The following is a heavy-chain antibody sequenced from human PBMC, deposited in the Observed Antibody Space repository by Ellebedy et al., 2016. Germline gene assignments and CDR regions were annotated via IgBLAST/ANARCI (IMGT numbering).Heavy chain of an antibody. CDR2: ISSSSSYI. CDR3: AREEKAHGVNWYFDL. CDR1: GLTFSSYS. Sequence: GESLKISCAASGLTFSSYSMNWVRQAPGKGLEWVSSISSSSSYIYYADSVKGRFTISRDNAKNSLYLQMNSLRAEDTAVYYCAREEKAHGVNWYFDLWGRGTLVTVSS. J-gene: IGHJ2*01. V-gene: IGHV3-21*01. D-gene: IGHD4-17*01.